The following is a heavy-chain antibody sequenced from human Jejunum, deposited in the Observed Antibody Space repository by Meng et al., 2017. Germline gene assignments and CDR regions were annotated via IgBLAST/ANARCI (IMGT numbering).Heavy chain of an antibody. Sequence: SETLSLTCAVSGYSISSGYYWGWIRQPPGKGLEWIGSIYHSGITYYNPSLKSRVSLSVDTSKNQFSLKVTSVTAADTAVYFCARGSAYNKAGIDPWGQGTLVTGAS. D-gene: IGHD5-24*01. V-gene: IGHV4-38-2*01. CDR1: GYSISSGYY. CDR3: ARGSAYNKAGIDP. J-gene: IGHJ5*02. CDR2: IYHSGIT.